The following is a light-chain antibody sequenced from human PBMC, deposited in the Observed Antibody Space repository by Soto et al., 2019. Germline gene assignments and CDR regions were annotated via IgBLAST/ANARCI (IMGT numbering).Light chain of an antibody. J-gene: IGKJ1*01. Sequence: IITQSAAAVSVSPRERATLSCRASQSVSSNLAWYQQIPGQAPRLLIYGASTRATGIPARFSGSGSGTEFTLTIIILEPEDFAVFYCQHSASPPRPFAQRT. CDR1: QSVSSN. V-gene: IGKV3-15*01. CDR2: GAS. CDR3: QHSASPPRP.